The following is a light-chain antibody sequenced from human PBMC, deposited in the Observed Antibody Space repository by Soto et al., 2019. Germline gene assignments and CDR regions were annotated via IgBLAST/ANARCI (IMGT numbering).Light chain of an antibody. Sequence: QSVLTQPPSASGTPGQRVTISCPGSSSNIGSNTVNWYQQLPGTAPKLLIYSNNQRPSGVPDRFSGSKSGTSASLAISGLQSEDGADYYCAAWDDSLNGLYVFGTGTKVTVL. CDR3: AAWDDSLNGLYV. J-gene: IGLJ1*01. CDR1: SSNIGSNT. V-gene: IGLV1-44*01. CDR2: SNN.